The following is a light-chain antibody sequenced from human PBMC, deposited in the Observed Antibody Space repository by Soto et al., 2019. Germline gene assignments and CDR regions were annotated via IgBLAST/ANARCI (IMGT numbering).Light chain of an antibody. V-gene: IGKV1-5*01. CDR2: DAS. Sequence: DIQMTQTPATLSSFVGDRVTITCRASRSISDWVAWYQQKPGKAPKLLIFDASSLKSGVPSRFSGSGSGTEFTLSINSLQPDDVATYYCLQYDNHSWTFGQGTKVEIK. J-gene: IGKJ1*01. CDR3: LQYDNHSWT. CDR1: RSISDW.